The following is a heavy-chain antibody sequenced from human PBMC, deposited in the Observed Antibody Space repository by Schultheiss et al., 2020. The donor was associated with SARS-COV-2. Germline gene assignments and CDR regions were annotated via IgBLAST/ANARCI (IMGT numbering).Heavy chain of an antibody. J-gene: IGHJ4*02. CDR3: AKGDDFWSGYYTPYYFDY. CDR1: GFTFSSYG. CDR2: ISGSGGST. V-gene: IGHV3-23*01. Sequence: GGSLRLSCAASGFTFSSYGMHWVRQAPGKGLEWVSAISGSGGSTYYADSVKGRFTISRDNSKNTLYLQMNSLRAEDTAVYYCAKGDDFWSGYYTPYYFDYWGQGTLVTVSS. D-gene: IGHD3-3*01.